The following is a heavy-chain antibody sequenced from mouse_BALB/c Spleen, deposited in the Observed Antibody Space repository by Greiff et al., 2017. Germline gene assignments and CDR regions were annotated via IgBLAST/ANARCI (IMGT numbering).Heavy chain of an antibody. D-gene: IGHD2-3*01. CDR2: ICYSGST. J-gene: IGHJ4*01. CDR3: ARSDGTDDYAMDY. CDR1: GDAITSGY. V-gene: IGHV3-8*02. Sequence: EVQVVESGPRLVKPSQTLSLSCSVTGDAITSGYWNWIRKFPGNKLEYMGYICYSGSTYYNPSPKSRISTTRDTSKNQYYLQLNSVTTEDTATYYGARSDGTDDYAMDYWGQGTAVTVAS.